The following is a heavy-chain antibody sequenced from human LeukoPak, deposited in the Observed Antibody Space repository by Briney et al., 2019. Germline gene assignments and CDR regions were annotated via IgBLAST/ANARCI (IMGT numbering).Heavy chain of an antibody. J-gene: IGHJ4*02. V-gene: IGHV1-2*02. CDR3: ARELRAAVAGIDY. CDR2: INPNSGGT. D-gene: IGHD6-19*01. Sequence: SVKVSCKASGYTFTGYNMHRVRQAPGQGLEWMGWINPNSGGTNYAQKFQGRVTMTRDTSISTAYMELSRLRSDDTAVYYCARELRAAVAGIDYWGQGTLVTVSS. CDR1: GYTFTGYN.